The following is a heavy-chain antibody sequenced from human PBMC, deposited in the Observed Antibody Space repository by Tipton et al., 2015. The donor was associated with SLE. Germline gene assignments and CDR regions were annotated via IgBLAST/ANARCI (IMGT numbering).Heavy chain of an antibody. J-gene: IGHJ2*01. CDR2: IYYSGST. CDR1: GGSISSGSTSFYY. Sequence: TLSLTCSVSGGSISSGSTSFYYWGWVRQPPGKGLECIGSIYYSGSTYYNPSLKSRVTISVDTSKNQFSLKLSSVTAADTAVYYCARGRWYFDLWGRGTLVTVSS. CDR3: ARGRWYFDL. V-gene: IGHV4-39*07.